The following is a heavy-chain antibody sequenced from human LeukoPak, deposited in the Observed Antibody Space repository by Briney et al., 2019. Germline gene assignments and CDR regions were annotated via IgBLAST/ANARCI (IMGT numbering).Heavy chain of an antibody. CDR1: GGTFSSYA. CDR3: ARVRLYYGSGSGYYYMDV. V-gene: IGHV1-69*13. Sequence: SVKVSCKASGGTFSSYAISWVRQAPGQGLEWMGGIIPIFGTANYAQRFQGRVTITADESTSTAYMELSSLRSEDTAVYYCARVRLYYGSGSGYYYMDVWGKGTTVTTSS. J-gene: IGHJ6*03. CDR2: IIPIFGTA. D-gene: IGHD3-10*01.